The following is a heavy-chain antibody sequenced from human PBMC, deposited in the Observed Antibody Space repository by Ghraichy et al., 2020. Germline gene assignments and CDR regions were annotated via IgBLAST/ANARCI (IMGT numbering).Heavy chain of an antibody. Sequence: GGSLRLSCAASGFTFSTYWMTWVRQAPGKGLEWVANINQDGSEISYVDSVKGRFTISRDNAKNSLYLQMISLRAEDTAVYYCAGYYSSSRYNWFDPWGQGTLVTVSS. D-gene: IGHD3-22*01. CDR2: INQDGSEI. CDR1: GFTFSTYW. V-gene: IGHV3-7*01. CDR3: AGYYSSSRYNWFDP. J-gene: IGHJ5*02.